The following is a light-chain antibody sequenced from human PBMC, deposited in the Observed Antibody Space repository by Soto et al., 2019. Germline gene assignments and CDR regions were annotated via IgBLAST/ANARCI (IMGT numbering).Light chain of an antibody. J-gene: IGKJ4*01. CDR2: WAS. V-gene: IGKV4-1*01. Sequence: DIVMTQSPDSLAVSLGERATINCKSSQSVLYSSNNKNYLAWYQQKPGQSPKLLIYWASTRESGVPDRFSCSGSGTDFTLTISSLQAEDVDVYYCQQYYTNALTFGGGTNVGVK. CDR1: QSVLYSSNNKNY. CDR3: QQYYTNALT.